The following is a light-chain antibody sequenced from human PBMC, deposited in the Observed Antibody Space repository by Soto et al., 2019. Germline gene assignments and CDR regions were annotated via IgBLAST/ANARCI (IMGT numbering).Light chain of an antibody. J-gene: IGLJ2*01. CDR1: TSTIGSKT. CDR2: TTN. V-gene: IGLV1-44*01. Sequence: QPVLTQPPSASGTPGQRVTISCSGSTSTIGSKTLNWYQQLPGSAPKLLIYTTNQRPSGVPDRFSGSKSGTSASLAISGLQSEDEAHYYCAAWNDSLNGVVFGGGTKVTVL. CDR3: AAWNDSLNGVV.